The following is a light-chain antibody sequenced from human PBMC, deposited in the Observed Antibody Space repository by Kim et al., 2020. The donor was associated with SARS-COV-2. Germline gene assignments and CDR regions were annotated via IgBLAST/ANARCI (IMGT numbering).Light chain of an antibody. CDR1: QSVSTN. V-gene: IGKV3-15*01. Sequence: SPGDRAPLSCRASQSVSTNFAWYQQRPGDAPRLLVYVTSTRATGIPASFSGSVSGTEFSLTISSLQSEEFAVYYCQQYHHWAPITVGQGTRLEIK. CDR3: QQYHHWAPIT. CDR2: VTS. J-gene: IGKJ5*01.